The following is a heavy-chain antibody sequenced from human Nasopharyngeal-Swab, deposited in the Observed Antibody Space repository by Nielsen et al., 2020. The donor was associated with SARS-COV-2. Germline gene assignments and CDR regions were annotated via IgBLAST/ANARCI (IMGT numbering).Heavy chain of an antibody. V-gene: IGHV3-9*01. J-gene: IGHJ3*02. CDR3: AKDMGWTVTTYDAFDI. D-gene: IGHD4-17*01. Sequence: SLKISCAASGFTFDDYAMHWARQAPGKGLEWVSGISWNSGSIGYADSVKGRFTISRDNAKNSLYLQMNSLRAEDTALYYCAKDMGWTVTTYDAFDIWGQGTMVTVSS. CDR2: ISWNSGSI. CDR1: GFTFDDYA.